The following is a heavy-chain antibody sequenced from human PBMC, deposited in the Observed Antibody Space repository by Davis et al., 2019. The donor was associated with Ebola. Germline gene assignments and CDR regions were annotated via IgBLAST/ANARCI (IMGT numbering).Heavy chain of an antibody. Sequence: PGGSLRLSCAASGFTFSSYAMSWVRQAPGKGLEWVSAISGSGGSTYYADSVKGRFTISRDNSKNTLYLQMNSLRAEDTAVYYCAKDQGDLTVEMATTALLFDYWGQGTLVTVSS. D-gene: IGHD5-24*01. CDR3: AKDQGDLTVEMATTALLFDY. V-gene: IGHV3-23*01. CDR2: ISGSGGST. CDR1: GFTFSSYA. J-gene: IGHJ4*02.